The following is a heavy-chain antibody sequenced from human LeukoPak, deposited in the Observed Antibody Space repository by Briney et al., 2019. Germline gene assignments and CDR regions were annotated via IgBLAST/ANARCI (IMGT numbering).Heavy chain of an antibody. Sequence: SETLSLTCTVSGYSISSGYYWGWIRPPPGKGLEWIASIYHSGSTYYNPSLKGRVTISVDTSKNQVSLKLSSVIAADTAVYYCARDGRIRFPITNWFDPWGQGTLVTVSS. CDR3: ARDGRIRFPITNWFDP. CDR2: IYHSGST. D-gene: IGHD3-3*01. J-gene: IGHJ5*02. V-gene: IGHV4-38-2*02. CDR1: GYSISSGYY.